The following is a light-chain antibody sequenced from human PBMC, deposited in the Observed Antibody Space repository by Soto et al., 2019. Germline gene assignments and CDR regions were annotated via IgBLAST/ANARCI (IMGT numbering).Light chain of an antibody. V-gene: IGKV1-39*01. CDR1: QSITNY. J-gene: IGKJ2*01. Sequence: DIQMTQSPSSLSASVGDRVTITCRASQSITNYLSWYQQKPGKAPKLLIYDSSTLRSGVPSRFSGSGSGTDLTLTISSLQPEDFATYYCQQSYNAPRTFGQGTKLEIE. CDR2: DSS. CDR3: QQSYNAPRT.